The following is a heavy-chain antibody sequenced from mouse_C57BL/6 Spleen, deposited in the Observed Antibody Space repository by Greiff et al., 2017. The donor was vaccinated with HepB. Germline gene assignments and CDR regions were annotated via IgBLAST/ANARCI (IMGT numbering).Heavy chain of an antibody. J-gene: IGHJ2*01. Sequence: DVKLVESGGGLVKPGGSLKLSCAASGFTFSDYGMHWVRQAPEKGLEWVAYISSGSSTIYYADTVKGRFTISRDNAKNTLFLQMTSMRSEDTAMYYCARRRDFDYWGQGTTLTVSS. CDR2: ISSGSSTI. CDR3: ARRRDFDY. CDR1: GFTFSDYG. D-gene: IGHD3-1*01. V-gene: IGHV5-17*01.